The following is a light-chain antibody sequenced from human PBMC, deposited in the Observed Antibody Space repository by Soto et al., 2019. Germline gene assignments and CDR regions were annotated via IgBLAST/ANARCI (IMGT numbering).Light chain of an antibody. V-gene: IGKV3-11*01. CDR1: QSVSIY. CDR3: QQRSNWPPLVT. J-gene: IGKJ3*01. Sequence: EIVLTQSPATLSLSPGERATLSCRASQSVSIYLAWYQQKPGQAPRLLIYDASNRATGIPARFSGSGSGTDFTLTISSLEPEDFAVYYCQQRSNWPPLVTFGPGTKVDIK. CDR2: DAS.